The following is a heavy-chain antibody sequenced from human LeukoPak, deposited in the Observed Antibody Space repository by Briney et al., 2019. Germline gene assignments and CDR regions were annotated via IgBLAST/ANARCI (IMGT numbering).Heavy chain of an antibody. CDR1: GDSFCIYS. J-gene: IGHJ3*01. CDR3: ARDLYCTLGVCFSPGAFDL. D-gene: IGHD2-8*01. Sequence: SVKVSYKSSGDSFCIYSFSWVRQAPGQGREWMGVIIPIFGTTKYAQKFQGRVTISTDESTSTAYMELSSLRSEDTAIYYCARDLYCTLGVCFSPGAFDLWGQGTMVTVSS. V-gene: IGHV1-69*05. CDR2: IIPIFGTT.